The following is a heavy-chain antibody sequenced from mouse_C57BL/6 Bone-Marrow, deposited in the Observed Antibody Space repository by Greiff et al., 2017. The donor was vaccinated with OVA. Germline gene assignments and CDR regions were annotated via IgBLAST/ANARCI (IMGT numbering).Heavy chain of an antibody. D-gene: IGHD1-1*01. CDR3: ARSPYYYGSSYWYFDV. V-gene: IGHV1-59*01. CDR1: CYTFTSYW. J-gene: IGHJ1*03. Sequence: QVQLQQPGAELVRPGTSVKLSCKASCYTFTSYWMHWVKQRPGQGLEWIGVIDPSDSYTNYNQKSKGKATLTVDTSSSTAYMQLSSLTSEDSAVYYCARSPYYYGSSYWYFDVWGTGTTVTVSS. CDR2: IDPSDSYT.